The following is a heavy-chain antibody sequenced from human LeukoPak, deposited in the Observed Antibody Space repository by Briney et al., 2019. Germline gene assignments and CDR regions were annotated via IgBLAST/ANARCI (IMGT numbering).Heavy chain of an antibody. D-gene: IGHD1-26*01. CDR1: GGTFSSYA. CDR3: ARDGASGSYHFDY. CDR2: IIPIFGTA. Sequence: ASVKVSCKASGGTFSSYAISGVRQAPGQGLEWMGGIIPIFGTANYAQKFQGRVTITTDVSTSTAYMELSSLRSEDTAVYYCARDGASGSYHFDYWGQGTLVTVSS. V-gene: IGHV1-69*05. J-gene: IGHJ4*02.